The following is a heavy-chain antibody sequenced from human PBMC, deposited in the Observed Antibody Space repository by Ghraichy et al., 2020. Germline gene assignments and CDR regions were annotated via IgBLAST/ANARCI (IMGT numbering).Heavy chain of an antibody. V-gene: IGHV3-30*02. Sequence: GGSLRLSCAASGFTFSSYGMHWVRQAPGKGLEWVAFIRYDGSNKYYADSVKGRFTISRDNSKNTLYLQMNSLRAEDTAVYYCAKDAVSVHILTGSHMGTLDYWGQGTLVTVSS. CDR2: IRYDGSNK. CDR1: GFTFSSYG. CDR3: AKDAVSVHILTGSHMGTLDY. D-gene: IGHD3-9*01. J-gene: IGHJ4*02.